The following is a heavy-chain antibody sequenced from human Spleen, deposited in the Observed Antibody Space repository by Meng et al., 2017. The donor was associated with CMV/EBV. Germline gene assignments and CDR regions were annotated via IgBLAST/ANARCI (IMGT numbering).Heavy chain of an antibody. J-gene: IGHJ5*02. Sequence: GFTFNNYAMTWVRQAPGKGLEWVSIIGASGTFTFYADSVKGRFTVSRDDSKNTLYLQMDGLRAEDTAVYYCAKKVVGPTEALNCFDPWGQGTLVTVSS. CDR3: AKKVVGPTEALNCFDP. CDR2: IGASGTFT. CDR1: GFTFNNYA. V-gene: IGHV3-23*01. D-gene: IGHD1-26*01.